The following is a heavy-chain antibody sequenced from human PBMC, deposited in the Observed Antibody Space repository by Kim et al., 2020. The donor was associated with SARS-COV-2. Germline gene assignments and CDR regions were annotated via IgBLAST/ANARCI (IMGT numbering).Heavy chain of an antibody. Sequence: SETLSLTCAVYGGSFSGYYWSWIRQPPGKGLEWIGEINHSGSTNYNPSLKSRVTISVDTSKNQFSLKLSSVTAADTAVYYCARGPQKTPPGYSSGWYSSGTLPLNPCFDYWGQGTLVTVSS. CDR1: GGSFSGYY. D-gene: IGHD6-19*01. V-gene: IGHV4-34*01. CDR2: INHSGST. CDR3: ARGPQKTPPGYSSGWYSSGTLPLNPCFDY. J-gene: IGHJ4*02.